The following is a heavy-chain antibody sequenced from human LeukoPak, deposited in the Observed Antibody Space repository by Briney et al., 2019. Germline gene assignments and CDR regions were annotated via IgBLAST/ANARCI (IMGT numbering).Heavy chain of an antibody. CDR2: INPSGGST. CDR1: GYTFSKYY. J-gene: IGHJ4*02. Sequence: ASVKVSCKASGYTFSKYYIHWVRQAPGQALEWMGLINPSGGSTSYAQRFQGRVTMTRDTSTSTVYMEVNSLRAEDTAIYYCATEGNMVGATSRYFDYWGQGTLVTVSS. V-gene: IGHV1-46*03. D-gene: IGHD1-26*01. CDR3: ATEGNMVGATSRYFDY.